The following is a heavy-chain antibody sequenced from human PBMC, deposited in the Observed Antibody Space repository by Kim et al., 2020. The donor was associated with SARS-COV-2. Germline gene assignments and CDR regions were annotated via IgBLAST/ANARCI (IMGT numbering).Heavy chain of an antibody. V-gene: IGHV3-30*03. CDR3: TAVGATAFDY. CDR2: ISYDGSNK. D-gene: IGHD1-26*01. Sequence: GGSLRLSCAASGFTFSSYGMHWVRQAPGKGLEWVAVISYDGSNKYYADSVKGRFTISRDNSKNTLYLQMNSLRAEDTAVYYCTAVGATAFDYWGQGTLVTVSS. CDR1: GFTFSSYG. J-gene: IGHJ4*02.